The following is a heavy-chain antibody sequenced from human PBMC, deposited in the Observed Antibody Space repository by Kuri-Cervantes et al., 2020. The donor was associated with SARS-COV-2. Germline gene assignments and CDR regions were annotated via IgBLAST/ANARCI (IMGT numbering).Heavy chain of an antibody. CDR1: GGTFSSYA. V-gene: IGHV1-69*06. D-gene: IGHD3-10*01. Sequence: KVSCKASGGTFSSYAISWVRQAPGQGLEWMGRIIPIFGTANYAQKFQGRVTITADKSTSTAYMELSSLRSEDTAVYYCAREDRGITMVRGVIQGRTPSYYYYYMDVWGKGTTVTVSS. CDR3: AREDRGITMVRGVIQGRTPSYYYYYMDV. J-gene: IGHJ6*03. CDR2: IIPIFGTA.